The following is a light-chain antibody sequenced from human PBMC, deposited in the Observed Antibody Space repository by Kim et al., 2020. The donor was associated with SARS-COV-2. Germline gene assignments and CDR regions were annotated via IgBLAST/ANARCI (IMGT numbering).Light chain of an antibody. CDR3: QQYSSYST. V-gene: IGKV1-5*03. Sequence: DRVTITCRASQRISSSRLAWYQQKPGQAPRLLIYKASNLESGVPSRFSGGGSGTEFTLTISSLQPDDFATYYCQQYSSYSTFGQGTKVDIK. CDR1: QRISSSR. CDR2: KAS. J-gene: IGKJ1*01.